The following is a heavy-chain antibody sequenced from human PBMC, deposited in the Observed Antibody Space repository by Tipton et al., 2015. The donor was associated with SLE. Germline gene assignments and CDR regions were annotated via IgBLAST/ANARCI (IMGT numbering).Heavy chain of an antibody. D-gene: IGHD3-16*01. V-gene: IGHV4-59*13. CDR1: GFPFSSYN. Sequence: LRLSCAASGFPFSSYNMNWIRQPPGKGLGWIGSIYYNGNTYYKPSLKSRVTISIDTSRNQFSLKLTSVTAADTAVYYCARSDGGYWGQGTLVTVSS. J-gene: IGHJ4*02. CDR2: IYYNGNT. CDR3: ARSDGGY.